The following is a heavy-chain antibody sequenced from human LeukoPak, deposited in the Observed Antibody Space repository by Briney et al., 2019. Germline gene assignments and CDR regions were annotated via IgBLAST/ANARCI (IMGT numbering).Heavy chain of an antibody. CDR1: RFTFSSYA. J-gene: IGHJ4*02. CDR3: ARANSSSWHYFDY. CDR2: ISGSGSST. V-gene: IGHV3-23*01. Sequence: GGSLRLSCAASRFTFSSYAMSWVRQAPGKGLEWVSPISGSGSSTYYADSVKGRFTISRDNSKNTVSLQMNSLRAEDTAVFYCARANSSSWHYFDYWGQGTLVTVSS. D-gene: IGHD6-13*01.